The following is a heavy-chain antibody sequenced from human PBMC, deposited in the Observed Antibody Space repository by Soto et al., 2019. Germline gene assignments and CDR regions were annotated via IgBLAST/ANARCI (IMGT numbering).Heavy chain of an antibody. D-gene: IGHD4-17*01. J-gene: IGHJ4*02. CDR2: ISGSGGST. CDR3: AKDVLGNDYGDYGLDY. V-gene: IGHV3-23*01. Sequence: GGSLRLSCAASGFTFSSYAMSWVRQAPGKGLEWVSAISGSGGSTYYADSVKGRFTISRDNSKNTLYLQMNSLRAEDTAVYYCAKDVLGNDYGDYGLDYWGQGTLVTVSS. CDR1: GFTFSSYA.